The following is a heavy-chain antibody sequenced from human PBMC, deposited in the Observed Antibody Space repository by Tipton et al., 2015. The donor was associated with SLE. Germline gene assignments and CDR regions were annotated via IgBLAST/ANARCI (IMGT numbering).Heavy chain of an antibody. J-gene: IGHJ4*02. CDR2: IRSKANSYAT. Sequence: SLRLSCAASGFTFSGSAMHWVRQASGKGLEWVGRIRSKANSYATAYAASVKGRFTISRDDSKNTAYLQMNSLKTEDTAVYYCTSQEYSSGWYVDYWGQGPLVTVSS. V-gene: IGHV3-73*01. CDR3: TSQEYSSGWYVDY. D-gene: IGHD6-19*01. CDR1: GFTFSGSA.